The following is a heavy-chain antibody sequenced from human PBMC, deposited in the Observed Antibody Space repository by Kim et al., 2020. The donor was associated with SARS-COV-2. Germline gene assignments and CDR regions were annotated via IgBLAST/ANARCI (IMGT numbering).Heavy chain of an antibody. Sequence: GGSLRLSCAASGFTFSDYYTSWIRQAPGKGLEWVSYISSSGSTIYYADSVKGRFTISRDNAKNSLYLQMNSLRAEDTAVYYCARVRGAAGPFYYYYYGMDVWGQGTTVTVSS. CDR3: ARVRGAAGPFYYYYYGMDV. J-gene: IGHJ6*02. CDR1: GFTFSDYY. V-gene: IGHV3-11*01. D-gene: IGHD6-13*01. CDR2: ISSSGSTI.